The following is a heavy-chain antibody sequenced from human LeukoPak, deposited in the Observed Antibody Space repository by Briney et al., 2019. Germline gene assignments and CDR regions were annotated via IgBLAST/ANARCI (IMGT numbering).Heavy chain of an antibody. CDR1: GYTFTAYY. Sequence: ASVKVSCKASGYTFTAYYLQWVRLAPGQGLEWMGWINPKSGGTEYAKRFQGRVTMTGDTSTNTVYMELSNLRSEDTALYFCARDGLQTRYSWNDEGRKNWFDPWGQGTLVTVSS. D-gene: IGHD1-1*01. V-gene: IGHV1-2*02. CDR3: ARDGLQTRYSWNDEGRKNWFDP. CDR2: INPKSGGT. J-gene: IGHJ5*02.